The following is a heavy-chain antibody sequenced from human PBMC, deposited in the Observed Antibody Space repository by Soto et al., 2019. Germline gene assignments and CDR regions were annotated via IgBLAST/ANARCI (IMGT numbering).Heavy chain of an antibody. Sequence: QVQLVQSGAEVKKPGSSVKVSCKASGGTFSSYAISWVRQAPGQGLEWMGGIIPIFGTANYAQKVQGRVTTTADESTSTAYMELSSLRSDDTAVYYCALSMTTASYYYYGMDVWGQGTTVTVSS. CDR1: GGTFSSYA. CDR2: IIPIFGTA. V-gene: IGHV1-69*12. D-gene: IGHD4-17*01. CDR3: ALSMTTASYYYYGMDV. J-gene: IGHJ6*02.